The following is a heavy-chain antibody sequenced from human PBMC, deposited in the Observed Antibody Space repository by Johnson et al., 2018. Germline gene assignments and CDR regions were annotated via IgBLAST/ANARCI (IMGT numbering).Heavy chain of an antibody. Sequence: QVQLQESGPGLVKPSETLSLTCTVSGGSIGSYYWSWIRQPPGKGLECIGYIYYSGSTNYNPSLKSRVTMSVDTSKNQFTLKLSSGTAADTAVYYCARVLGSCGGGTCYTFDYWGQGTLVTVSS. V-gene: IGHV4-59*01. CDR1: GGSIGSYY. CDR3: ARVLGSCGGGTCYTFDY. D-gene: IGHD2-15*01. J-gene: IGHJ4*02. CDR2: IYYSGST.